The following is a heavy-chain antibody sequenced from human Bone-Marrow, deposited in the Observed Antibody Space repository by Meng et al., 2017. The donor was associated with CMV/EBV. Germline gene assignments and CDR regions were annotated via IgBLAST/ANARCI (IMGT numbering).Heavy chain of an antibody. D-gene: IGHD3-3*01. J-gene: IGHJ4*02. CDR1: GFTFSSYA. Sequence: GESLKISCAASGFTFSSYAMHWVRQAPGKGLEWVAVISYDGSNKYYADSVKGRFTISRDNSKNTLYLQMNSLRAEDTAVYYCAKGGFWSGNFDYWSEETLVTSPQ. V-gene: IGHV3-30-3*01. CDR3: AKGGFWSGNFDY. CDR2: ISYDGSNK.